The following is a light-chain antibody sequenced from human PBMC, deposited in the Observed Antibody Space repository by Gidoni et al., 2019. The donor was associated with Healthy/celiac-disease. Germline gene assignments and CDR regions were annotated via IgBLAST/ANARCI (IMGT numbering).Light chain of an antibody. Sequence: DIQTTQSPSSLSASVEDRVTITCRASQSISSYLNWYQQKPAKAPKLLIYAAASLQSGVPSRFCSSRAGTDFTITISSLQPEDFAAYYCQQSYNTPPYTFGQGTKLEIK. V-gene: IGKV1-39*01. J-gene: IGKJ2*01. CDR1: QSISSY. CDR3: QQSYNTPPYT. CDR2: AAA.